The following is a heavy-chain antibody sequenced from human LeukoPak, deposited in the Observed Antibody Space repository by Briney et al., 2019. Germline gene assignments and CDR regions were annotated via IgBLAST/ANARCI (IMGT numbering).Heavy chain of an antibody. CDR3: AKDQGDIVVVVAATPPDY. CDR1: RFTFSTYW. V-gene: IGHV3-74*01. Sequence: GGSLRLSCAASRFTFSTYWMHWVRQAPGKGLVWVSRINSDGSSTGYADSVKGRFTISRDNSKNTLYLQMNSLRAEDTAVYYCAKDQGDIVVVVAATPPDYWGQGTLVTVSS. CDR2: INSDGSST. D-gene: IGHD2-15*01. J-gene: IGHJ4*02.